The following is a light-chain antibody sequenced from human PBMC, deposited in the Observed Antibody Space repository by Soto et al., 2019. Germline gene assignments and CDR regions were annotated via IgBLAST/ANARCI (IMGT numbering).Light chain of an antibody. J-gene: IGKJ3*01. V-gene: IGKV3-20*01. Sequence: EIVLTQSPGTLSLSPGERATLSCRASQSVSSNYLAWYQQKPGQAPRLLIYGASSRATGIPDRFSGSGSGTDFTLTIRRLEPEDFAVYYCQQYGNSRFIFGPGTKVDIK. CDR1: QSVSSNY. CDR2: GAS. CDR3: QQYGNSRFI.